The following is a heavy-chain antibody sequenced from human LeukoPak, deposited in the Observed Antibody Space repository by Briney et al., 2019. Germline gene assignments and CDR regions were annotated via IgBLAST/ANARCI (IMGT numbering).Heavy chain of an antibody. D-gene: IGHD4-23*01. CDR3: AREDHWDGGTLIGWFDP. CDR2: ISFDGSNT. V-gene: IGHV3-30*03. Sequence: AGGSLRLSCAASGFTFSSYGMHWVRQAPGKGLEWVAVISFDGSNTYYADSVKGRFTISRDNSKNTLYLQKNSLRAEDTAVYYCAREDHWDGGTLIGWFDPWGQGTLVTVSS. J-gene: IGHJ5*02. CDR1: GFTFSSYG.